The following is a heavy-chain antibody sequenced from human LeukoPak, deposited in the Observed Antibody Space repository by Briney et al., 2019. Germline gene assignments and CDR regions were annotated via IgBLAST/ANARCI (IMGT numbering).Heavy chain of an antibody. CDR1: GFTFSSYA. Sequence: PGGSLRLSCAASGFTFSSYAMHWVRQAPGKGLEWVAVISYDGSNKYYADSVKGRFTISRDNSKNTLYMQMNSLRAEDTAIYYCAKVDVGYYFEYWGQGTLVTVSS. J-gene: IGHJ4*02. V-gene: IGHV3-30-3*01. CDR3: AKVDVGYYFEY. D-gene: IGHD1-26*01. CDR2: ISYDGSNK.